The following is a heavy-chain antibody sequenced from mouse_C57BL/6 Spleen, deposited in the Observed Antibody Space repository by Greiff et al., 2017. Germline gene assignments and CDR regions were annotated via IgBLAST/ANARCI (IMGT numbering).Heavy chain of an antibody. V-gene: IGHV10-1*01. CDR3: VRWGGYDGYFDY. CDR2: IRSKSNNYAT. D-gene: IGHD2-3*01. CDR1: GFSFNTYA. Sequence: EVKLMESGGGLVQPKGSLKLSCAASGFSFNTYAMNWVRQAPGKGLEWVARIRSKSNNYATYYADSVKDRFTISRDESESMLYLQMNNLKTEDTAIYYCVRWGGYDGYFDYWGQGTTLTVSS. J-gene: IGHJ2*01.